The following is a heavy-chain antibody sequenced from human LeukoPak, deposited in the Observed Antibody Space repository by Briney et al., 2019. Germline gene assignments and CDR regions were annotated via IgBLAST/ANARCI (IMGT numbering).Heavy chain of an antibody. CDR3: ARALVEASGLLSPGAFDI. D-gene: IGHD3-3*01. Sequence: GGSLRLSCAASGFTFSSYGMSWVRQAPGKGLEWVSAISGSGGSTYYADSVKGRFTISRDNAENSLYLQMNSLRDEDTAVYYCARALVEASGLLSPGAFDIWGQGTMVTVSS. CDR1: GFTFSSYG. J-gene: IGHJ3*02. V-gene: IGHV3-23*01. CDR2: ISGSGGST.